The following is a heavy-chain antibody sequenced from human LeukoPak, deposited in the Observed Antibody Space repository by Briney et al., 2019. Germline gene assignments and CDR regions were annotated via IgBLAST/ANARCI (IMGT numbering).Heavy chain of an antibody. CDR2: INTNGANT. V-gene: IGHV3-64*05. CDR1: GFTFKSYA. D-gene: IGHD6-6*01. J-gene: IGHJ4*02. Sequence: GGSLRLSCSASGFTFKSYAMHWVRQAPGKGLEYVSSINTNGANTYYADSVKGRFTVSRDNSRNTVYVQMNSLTPEDTAVYYCVKGLDYSSSQVDSWGQGTLVTVSS. CDR3: VKGLDYSSSQVDS.